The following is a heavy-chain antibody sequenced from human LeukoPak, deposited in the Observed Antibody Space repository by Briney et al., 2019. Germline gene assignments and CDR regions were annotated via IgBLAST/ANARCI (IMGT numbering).Heavy chain of an antibody. CDR2: ISYDGSNK. D-gene: IGHD3-10*01. V-gene: IGHV3-30*18. J-gene: IGHJ4*02. CDR3: AKVGLTMVRGVPSH. Sequence: QAGGSLRLSCAASGFTFSSYGMHWVRQAPGKGLEWVAVISYDGSNKYYADSVKGRFTISRDNSKNTLYLQMNSLRAEDTAVYYCAKVGLTMVRGVPSHWGQGTLVTVSS. CDR1: GFTFSSYG.